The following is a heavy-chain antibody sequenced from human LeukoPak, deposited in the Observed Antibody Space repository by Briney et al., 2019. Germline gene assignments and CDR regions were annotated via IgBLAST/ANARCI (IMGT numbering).Heavy chain of an antibody. V-gene: IGHV3-33*01. Sequence: GGSLRLSCAASGFTFSSYGMHWVRQAPGKGLEWVALIWYDGTRKNYADSVKGRFTISRDNAKNSVYLQMNSLRAEDTAVYYCARQGLYDSSDFWTFQHWGQGTLVTVSS. CDR1: GFTFSSYG. CDR3: ARQGLYDSSDFWTFQH. J-gene: IGHJ1*01. D-gene: IGHD3/OR15-3a*01. CDR2: IWYDGTRK.